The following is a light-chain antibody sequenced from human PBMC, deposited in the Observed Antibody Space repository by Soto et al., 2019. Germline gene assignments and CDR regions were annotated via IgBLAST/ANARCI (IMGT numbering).Light chain of an antibody. J-gene: IGKJ5*01. V-gene: IGKV3-15*01. CDR2: GAS. CDR1: QSVSSN. Sequence: EIVMTQSPSTQSVCPVERATLSCRASQSVSSNLAWYQQKPGQAPRLLIYGASTRATGIPARFSGSGSETDFTLTISSLEPEDFAVYYCQNRMNWPLTCGQGTRREIK. CDR3: QNRMNWPLT.